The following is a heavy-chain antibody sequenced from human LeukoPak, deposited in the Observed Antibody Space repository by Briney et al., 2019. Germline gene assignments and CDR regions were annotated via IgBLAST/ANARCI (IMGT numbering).Heavy chain of an antibody. D-gene: IGHD4-17*01. CDR1: GFVFSRYW. J-gene: IGHJ4*02. CDR2: IYRDGSTT. Sequence: GGSLRLPCAASGFVFSRYWMHWVRQAPGTGLKWVSRIYRDGSTTDYADSVKGRFSISRDNSKNTLYLDMNSLRAGDTAVYYCARERGDYDDPGPLDYWGQGTLVTVSS. V-gene: IGHV3-74*01. CDR3: ARERGDYDDPGPLDY.